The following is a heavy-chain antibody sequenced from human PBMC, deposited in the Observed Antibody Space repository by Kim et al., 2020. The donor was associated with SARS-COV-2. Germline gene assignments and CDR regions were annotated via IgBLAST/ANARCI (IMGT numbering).Heavy chain of an antibody. D-gene: IGHD1-1*01. CDR2: ISGSGGST. J-gene: IGHJ4*02. CDR3: AKDPRDGYNGNNYFDY. CDR1: GFTFSSYA. V-gene: IGHV3-23*01. Sequence: GGSLRLSCAASGFTFSSYAMSWVRQAPGKGLEWVSAISGSGGSTYYADSVKGRFTISRDNSKNTLYLQMNSLRAEDTAVYYCAKDPRDGYNGNNYFDYWGQGTLVTVSS.